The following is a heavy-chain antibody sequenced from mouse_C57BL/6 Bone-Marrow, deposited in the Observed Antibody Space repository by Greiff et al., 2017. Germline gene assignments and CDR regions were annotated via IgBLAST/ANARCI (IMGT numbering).Heavy chain of an antibody. CDR1: GFNIKDDY. Sequence: VQLQQSGAELVRPGASVKLSCTASGFNIKDDYMHWVKQRPEPGLEWIGWIDPENGDTEYASKFQGKATITADTSSNTAYLQLSSLTSEDTAVYYCIDYDGYYAMDYWGQGTSVTVSS. J-gene: IGHJ4*01. CDR3: IDYDGYYAMDY. CDR2: IDPENGDT. V-gene: IGHV14-4*01. D-gene: IGHD2-4*01.